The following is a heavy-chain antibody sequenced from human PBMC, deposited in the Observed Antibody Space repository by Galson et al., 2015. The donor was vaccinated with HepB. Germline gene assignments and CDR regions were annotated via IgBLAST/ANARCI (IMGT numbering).Heavy chain of an antibody. J-gene: IGHJ6*02. Sequence: TLSLTCTVSGDPITNYYWSWIRQSPGKGLEWIGYIHHGGSTNYNPSLKSRITMSADTSKNQFSLTLSSVTAADTAIYYCARTTVGSEPRRRARPARYYYYGMDVWGQGTTVTVSS. V-gene: IGHV4-59*08. CDR3: ARTTVGSEPRRRARPARYYYYGMDV. CDR1: GDPITNYY. D-gene: IGHD3-10*01. CDR2: IHHGGST.